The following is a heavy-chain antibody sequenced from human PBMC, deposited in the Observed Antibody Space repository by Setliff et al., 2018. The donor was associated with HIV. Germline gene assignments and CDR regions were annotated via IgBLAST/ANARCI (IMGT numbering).Heavy chain of an antibody. V-gene: IGHV1-69*13. D-gene: IGHD5-18*01. CDR2: IIPILGTT. J-gene: IGHJ5*01. Sequence: SVKVSCKASGGTFNNYAISWVRQAPGQGLEWMGGIIPILGTTNYAQKIQGRVKFSADESTGTAYMDLTRLRVDDTAIYYCARGTWMQARWWFDSWGQGTQGTSPQ. CDR3: ARGTWMQARWWFDS. CDR1: GGTFNNYA.